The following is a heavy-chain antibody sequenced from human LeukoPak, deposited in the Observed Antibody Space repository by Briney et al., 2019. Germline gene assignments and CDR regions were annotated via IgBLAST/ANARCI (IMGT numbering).Heavy chain of an antibody. CDR1: GFTFSSYG. V-gene: IGHV3-33*01. Sequence: GRSLRLSCAVSGFTFSSYGMHWVRQAPGKGLEWVAVIWYDGSNKYYADSVKGRFTISRDNSKNTLYLQMNSLRAEDTAVYYCASQYSSSYGWFDPWGQGTLVTVSS. CDR3: ASQYSSSYGWFDP. CDR2: IWYDGSNK. J-gene: IGHJ5*02. D-gene: IGHD6-6*01.